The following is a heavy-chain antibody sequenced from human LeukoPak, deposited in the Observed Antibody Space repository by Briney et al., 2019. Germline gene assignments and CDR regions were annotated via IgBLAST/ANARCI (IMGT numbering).Heavy chain of an antibody. D-gene: IGHD3-22*01. CDR3: ARDPHYYDSSGPRPYDAFDI. J-gene: IGHJ3*02. CDR1: GFTFSSYS. V-gene: IGHV3-21*01. Sequence: GGSLRLSCAASGFTFSSYSMNWVRQAPGKGLEWVSSISSSSSYIYYADSVKGRFTISRDNAKNSLYLQMNSLRAEDTAVYYCARDPHYYDSSGPRPYDAFDIWGQGTMVTVSS. CDR2: ISSSSSYI.